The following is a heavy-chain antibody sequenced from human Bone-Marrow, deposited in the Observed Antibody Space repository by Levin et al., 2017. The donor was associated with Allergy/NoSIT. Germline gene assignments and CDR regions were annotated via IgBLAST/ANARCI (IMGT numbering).Heavy chain of an antibody. D-gene: IGHD2-15*01. CDR1: GFTFNNYA. V-gene: IGHV3-30-3*01. J-gene: IGHJ3*02. CDR2: ILYRGDTK. CDR3: VRPGGCSGTGCQGRDVFDI. Sequence: PGGSLRLSCRASGFTFNNYAMHWVRQAPGKGLEWVAVILYRGDTKYEDSVEGRFTISRDNDKNTLSLQMNSLRVEDTALYYCVRPGGCSGTGCQGRDVFDIWGPGTMVTVSS.